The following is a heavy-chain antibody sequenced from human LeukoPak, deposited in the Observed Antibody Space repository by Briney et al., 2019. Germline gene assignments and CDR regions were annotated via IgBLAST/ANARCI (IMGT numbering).Heavy chain of an antibody. J-gene: IGHJ4*02. D-gene: IGHD3-22*01. CDR1: GFTFSSYG. CDR3: AKDSSADDSSGYSYYFDY. V-gene: IGHV3-30*18. CDR2: ISFDATNK. Sequence: GGSLRLSRAASGFTFSSYGMHWVRQAPGKGLEWVAVISFDATNKYYADSVKGRFTISRVNSKNTLYLQMNSLRAEDTAVYYCAKDSSADDSSGYSYYFDYWGQGTLVTVSS.